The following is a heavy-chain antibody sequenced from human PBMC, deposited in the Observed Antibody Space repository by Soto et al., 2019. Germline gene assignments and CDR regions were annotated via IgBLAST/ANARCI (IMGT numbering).Heavy chain of an antibody. Sequence: SVKVSRKASGGTFSSYAISWVRQAPGQGLEWVGGIIPIFGTANYAQKFQGRVTITADESTSTAYMELSSLGSEDTAVYYCASPLGFSEDCGGDCYAFDIWGQGTMVTVSS. CDR2: IIPIFGTA. J-gene: IGHJ3*02. CDR1: GGTFSSYA. V-gene: IGHV1-69*13. CDR3: ASPLGFSEDCGGDCYAFDI. D-gene: IGHD2-21*02.